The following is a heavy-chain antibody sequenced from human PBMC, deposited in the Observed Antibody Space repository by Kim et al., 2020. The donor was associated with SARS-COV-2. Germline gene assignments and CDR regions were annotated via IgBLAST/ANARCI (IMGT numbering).Heavy chain of an antibody. V-gene: IGHV3-23*01. Sequence: VKGRFTISRDNPKNTLYLKMNSLRAEDTAVYYCAKVRIAAAGRGVNWFDPWGQGTLVTVSS. J-gene: IGHJ5*02. CDR3: AKVRIAAAGRGVNWFDP. D-gene: IGHD6-13*01.